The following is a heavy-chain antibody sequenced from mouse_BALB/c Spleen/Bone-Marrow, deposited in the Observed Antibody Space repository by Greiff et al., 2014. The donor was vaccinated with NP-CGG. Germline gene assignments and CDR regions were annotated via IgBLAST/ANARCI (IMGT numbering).Heavy chain of an antibody. CDR3: AREADWNFDY. CDR1: GYTFTNYY. J-gene: IGHJ2*01. D-gene: IGHD2-13*01. Sequence: VQLQQSGPELVKPGASVRISCKASGYTFTNYYIHWVKQMPGQGLDWIGWIYPGNVNSKYNEKFKGKATLTADKSSSTAYMQLSSLTSEDSAVYFCAREADWNFDYWGQGTPLTVSS. CDR2: IYPGNVNS. V-gene: IGHV1S56*01.